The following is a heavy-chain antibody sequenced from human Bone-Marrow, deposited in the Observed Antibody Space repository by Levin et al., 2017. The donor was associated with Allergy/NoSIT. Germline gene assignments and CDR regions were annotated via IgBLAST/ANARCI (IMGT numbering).Heavy chain of an antibody. D-gene: IGHD3-10*01. V-gene: IGHV3-23*01. CDR2: VSASGRDT. J-gene: IGHJ4*02. Sequence: SCVASGFTFSTFGMSWVRQAPGKGLQWVAIVSASGRDTFYADSVKGRFTISRDNSRGTLHLQMSSLRAEDTAMYYCAKGIMTAGSTRCYDDWGQGTPVTVSS. CDR1: GFTFSTFG. CDR3: AKGIMTAGSTRCYDD.